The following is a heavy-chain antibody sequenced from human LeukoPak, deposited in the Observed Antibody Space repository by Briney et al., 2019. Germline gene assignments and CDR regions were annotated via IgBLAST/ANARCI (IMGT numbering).Heavy chain of an antibody. V-gene: IGHV3-30-3*01. D-gene: IGHD3-3*01. CDR1: GFTFSSYA. Sequence: GGSLRLSCAASGFTFSSYAMHWVRQAPGKGLEWVAVISYDGSNKYYADSVKGRFTISRDNSKNTLYLQMNSLRAEDTAVYYCTTDVTPYYDFWSGYYTGSHYFDYWGQGTLVTVSS. CDR3: TTDVTPYYDFWSGYYTGSHYFDY. CDR2: ISYDGSNK. J-gene: IGHJ4*02.